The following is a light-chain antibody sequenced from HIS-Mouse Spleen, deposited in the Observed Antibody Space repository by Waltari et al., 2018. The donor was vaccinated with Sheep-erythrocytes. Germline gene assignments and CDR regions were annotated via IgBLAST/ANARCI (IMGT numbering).Light chain of an antibody. CDR3: CSYAGSSTPWV. CDR2: EGS. J-gene: IGLJ3*02. CDR1: SSDVGSYNL. V-gene: IGLV2-23*01. Sequence: GQSITISCTGTSSDVGSYNLVSWYQQHPGKAPKLMIYEGSKRPSGVSNRFSGSKSGNTASLTISGLQAGDEADYYCCSYAGSSTPWVFGGGTKLTVL.